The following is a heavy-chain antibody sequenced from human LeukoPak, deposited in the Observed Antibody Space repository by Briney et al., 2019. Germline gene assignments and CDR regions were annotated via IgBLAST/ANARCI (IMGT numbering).Heavy chain of an antibody. Sequence: HSGGSLRLSCAASGFTFSSYGMSWVRQAPGKGLEWVSAISGSGGSTYYADSVRGRFTISRDNSKNTMYLQMNSLRAEDTAVYYCAKDQPRAYFDYWGQGTLVTVSS. D-gene: IGHD2-2*01. J-gene: IGHJ4*02. CDR3: AKDQPRAYFDY. CDR2: ISGSGGST. V-gene: IGHV3-23*01. CDR1: GFTFSSYG.